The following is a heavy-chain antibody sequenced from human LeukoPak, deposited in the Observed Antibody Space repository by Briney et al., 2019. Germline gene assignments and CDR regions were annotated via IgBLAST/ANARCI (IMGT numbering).Heavy chain of an antibody. CDR1: GFTFSSYS. Sequence: GGSLRLSCAASGFTFSSYSMNWVRQAPGKGLEWVSYISSSSSTIYYADSVKGRFTISRDNAKNSLYLQMNSLRAEDTAVYYCARAIGYSGYDQTNGFDYWGQGTLVTVSS. D-gene: IGHD5-12*01. J-gene: IGHJ4*02. CDR2: ISSSSSTI. V-gene: IGHV3-48*01. CDR3: ARAIGYSGYDQTNGFDY.